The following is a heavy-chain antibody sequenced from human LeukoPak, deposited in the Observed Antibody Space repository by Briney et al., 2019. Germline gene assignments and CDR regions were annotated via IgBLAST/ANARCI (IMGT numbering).Heavy chain of an antibody. D-gene: IGHD2-2*01. V-gene: IGHV3-7*01. Sequence: GGSLRLSCAASGFTFSAYWMSWVRQAPGKGLQWVANIKEDGSENYYVDSVKGRFIISRDNAKNILYLQMNSLRAEDTAVYYCASVCSGTSCHFDYWGQGTLVTVSS. CDR3: ASVCSGTSCHFDY. CDR2: IKEDGSEN. J-gene: IGHJ4*02. CDR1: GFTFSAYW.